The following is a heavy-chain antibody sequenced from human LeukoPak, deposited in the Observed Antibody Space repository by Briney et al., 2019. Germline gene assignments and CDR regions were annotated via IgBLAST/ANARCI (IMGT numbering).Heavy chain of an antibody. CDR1: GGSISTNNW. CDR2: IYHSGST. D-gene: IGHD3-9*01. Sequence: SETLSLTCAVSGGSISTNNWWSWVRQSPGKGLEWIGEIYHSGSTNYNPSLKSRVTISIDTSTNQFSLKLSSVTAADTAVYYCARESERYFDWTMDVWGQGTTVTVSS. V-gene: IGHV4-4*02. CDR3: ARESERYFDWTMDV. J-gene: IGHJ6*02.